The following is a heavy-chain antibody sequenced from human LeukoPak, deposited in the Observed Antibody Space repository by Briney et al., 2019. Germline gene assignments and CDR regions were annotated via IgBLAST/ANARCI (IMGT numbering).Heavy chain of an antibody. J-gene: IGHJ1*01. Sequence: SETLSLTCAVYGGSFGGYYWSWIRQPPGKGLEWIGEINHSGSTNYNPSLKSRVTISVDTSKNQFSLKLSSVTAADTAVYYCARTIAAAGTRRYFQHWGRAPWSPSPQ. CDR3: ARTIAAAGTRRYFQH. D-gene: IGHD6-13*01. CDR2: INHSGST. CDR1: GGSFGGYY. V-gene: IGHV4-34*01.